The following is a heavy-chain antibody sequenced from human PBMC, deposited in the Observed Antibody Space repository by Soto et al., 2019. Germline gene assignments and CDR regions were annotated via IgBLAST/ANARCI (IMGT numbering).Heavy chain of an antibody. CDR1: GFTFSSYA. CDR2: SSGSGGST. D-gene: IGHD6-6*01. J-gene: IGHJ5*02. Sequence: GTLSLSCAASGFTFSSYALSWCRQAPGKGLEWVSASSGSGGSTYYADSVKGRFTISRDNSKNTLYLQMNSLSAEDTAVYYCAKIGSSAPVDNWFDPWGQGTLVTVS. V-gene: IGHV3-23*01. CDR3: AKIGSSAPVDNWFDP.